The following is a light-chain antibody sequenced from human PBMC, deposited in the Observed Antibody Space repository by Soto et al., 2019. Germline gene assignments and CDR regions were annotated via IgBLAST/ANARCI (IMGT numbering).Light chain of an antibody. CDR3: QQSYSMPLT. V-gene: IGKV1-39*01. J-gene: IGKJ4*01. CDR1: QSISNY. CDR2: AAS. Sequence: DIQMTQSPSSLSASVGDRVTITCRASQSISNYLNWYQQKPGKAPKLLIYAASSLQSGVPSRFSGSGSGTEFTLTISSLQPEDFATYYCQQSYSMPLTFGGGTKAQIK.